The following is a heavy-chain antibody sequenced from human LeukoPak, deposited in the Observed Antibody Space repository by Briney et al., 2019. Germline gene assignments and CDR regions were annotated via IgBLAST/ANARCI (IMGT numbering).Heavy chain of an antibody. J-gene: IGHJ4*02. V-gene: IGHV3-74*01. CDR2: IESDGAST. Sequence: GGSLRLSCAASGITFSTYWLHWVRQAPGKGLVWVSRIESDGASTTYADSVQGRFTISRDNAKNTLYLQMNSLRAEDTAVYYCARGYFHGSIDYWGQGTLVTVSS. CDR3: ARGYFHGSIDY. D-gene: IGHD5-18*01. CDR1: GITFSTYW.